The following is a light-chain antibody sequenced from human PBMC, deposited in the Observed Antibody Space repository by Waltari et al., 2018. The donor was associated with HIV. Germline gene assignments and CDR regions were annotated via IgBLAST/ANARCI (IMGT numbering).Light chain of an antibody. Sequence: DIVMTQSPDSLAVSLGERATINCKSSQSVLYSSNNKNYLAWYQQKPGKPPKLLIYWASSRESGVPDRFSGGGSGTDFTLTISSLQAEDVAVYYCQQYYSAPPTFGGGTKVEI. CDR1: QSVLYSSNNKNY. J-gene: IGKJ4*01. CDR3: QQYYSAPPT. V-gene: IGKV4-1*01. CDR2: WAS.